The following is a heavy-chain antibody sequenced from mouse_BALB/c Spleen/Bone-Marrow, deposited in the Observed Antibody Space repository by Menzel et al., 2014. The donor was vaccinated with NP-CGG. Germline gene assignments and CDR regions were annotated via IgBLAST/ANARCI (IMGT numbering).Heavy chain of an antibody. CDR2: ISGGGSYT. J-gene: IGHJ3*01. CDR1: GFSFNSYG. Sequence: EVQLQQSGGGLVKSGGSLKLSCAASGFSFNSYGMSWVRQTPEKRLEWVATISGGGSYTFYPDSAKGRFTISRDNAKNNLYLQLSSLRSEDTAWYYCARHAYYDQTEVSFVYWGQATLVTVSA. D-gene: IGHD2-4*01. CDR3: ARHAYYDQTEVSFVY. V-gene: IGHV5-9-2*01.